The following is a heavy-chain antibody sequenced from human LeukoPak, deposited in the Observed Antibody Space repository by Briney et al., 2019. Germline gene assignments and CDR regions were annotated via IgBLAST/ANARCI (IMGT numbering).Heavy chain of an antibody. V-gene: IGHV4-61*09. CDR3: AIDSSGKKYYYYGMDV. CDR2: IYTSGST. J-gene: IGHJ6*02. Sequence: SQTLSLTCTVSGGSISSGSYYWSWIRQPAGKGLEWIGHIYTSGSTNYNPSLKSRVTISVDTSKNQFSLKLSSVTAADTAVYYCAIDSSGKKYYYYGMDVWGQGTTVTVSS. D-gene: IGHD3-22*01. CDR1: GGSISSGSYY.